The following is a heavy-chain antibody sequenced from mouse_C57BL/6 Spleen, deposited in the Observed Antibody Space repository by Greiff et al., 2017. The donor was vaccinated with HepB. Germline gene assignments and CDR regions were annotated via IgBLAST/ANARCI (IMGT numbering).Heavy chain of an antibody. CDR2: IDPSDSET. D-gene: IGHD1-1*01. CDR3: ASAIITTVVAPCFAY. J-gene: IGHJ3*01. V-gene: IGHV1-52*01. CDR1: GYTFTSYW. Sequence: VQLQQSGAELVRPGSSVKLSCKASGYTFTSYWMHWVKQRPIQGLEWIGNIDPSDSETHYNQKFKDKATLTVDKSSSTAYMQLSSLTSADSAVYYCASAIITTVVAPCFAYWGQGTLVTVSA.